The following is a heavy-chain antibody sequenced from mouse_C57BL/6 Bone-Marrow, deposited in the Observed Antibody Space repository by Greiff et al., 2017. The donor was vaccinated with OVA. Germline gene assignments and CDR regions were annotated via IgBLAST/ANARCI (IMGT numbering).Heavy chain of an antibody. D-gene: IGHD2-5*01. V-gene: IGHV1-26*01. CDR2: INPNNGGT. J-gene: IGHJ2*01. Sequence: VQLQQSGPELVKPGASVKISCKASGYTFTDYYMNWVKQSHGKSLEWIGDINPNNGGTSYNQKFKGKATLTVDKSSSTAYMELRSLTSEDSAVYYCARRGDSNYPDYWGQGTTLTVSS. CDR1: GYTFTDYY. CDR3: ARRGDSNYPDY.